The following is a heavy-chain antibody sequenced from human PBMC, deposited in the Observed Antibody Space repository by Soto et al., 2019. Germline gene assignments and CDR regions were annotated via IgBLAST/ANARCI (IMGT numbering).Heavy chain of an antibody. CDR2: ISAYNGNT. Sequence: GASVKVSCKASGYTFTSYGISWVRQAPGQGLEWMGWISAYNGNTNYAQKLQGRVTMTTDTSTSTAYMELRSLRSDDTAVYYCARDKGHGYSSSWCFDYWGQGTLVTVSS. J-gene: IGHJ4*02. CDR1: GYTFTSYG. D-gene: IGHD6-13*01. V-gene: IGHV1-18*01. CDR3: ARDKGHGYSSSWCFDY.